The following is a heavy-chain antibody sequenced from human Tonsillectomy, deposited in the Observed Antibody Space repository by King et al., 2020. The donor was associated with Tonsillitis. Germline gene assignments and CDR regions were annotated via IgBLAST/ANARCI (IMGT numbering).Heavy chain of an antibody. Sequence: VQLQESGPGLVKPSETLSLTCTVSGYSISSGYYWGWIRQPPGKGLEWIGSIYHSGSTYYNPSLKSRVTIPVDTSKNQFSLKLSSVTAADTAVYYCARAMVRGVIKRRLPFDYWGQGTLVTVSS. CDR3: ARAMVRGVIKRRLPFDY. CDR2: IYHSGST. CDR1: GYSISSGYY. D-gene: IGHD3-10*01. V-gene: IGHV4-38-2*02. J-gene: IGHJ4*02.